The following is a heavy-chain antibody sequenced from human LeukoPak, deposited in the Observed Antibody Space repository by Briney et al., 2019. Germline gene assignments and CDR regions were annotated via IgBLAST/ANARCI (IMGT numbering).Heavy chain of an antibody. J-gene: IGHJ4*02. V-gene: IGHV4-59*08. D-gene: IGHD5-12*01. CDR1: GGSLSNYY. CDR3: ARHRYSGYETKFDY. CDR2: VYYNGNT. Sequence: SETLSLTCTVSGGSLSNYYWSWVRQPPGKALEWIGYVYYNGNTNYNPSVWSRVIISADTSKNQCSLKLRSVTAADTAVYYCARHRYSGYETKFDYWGQGILVTVSS.